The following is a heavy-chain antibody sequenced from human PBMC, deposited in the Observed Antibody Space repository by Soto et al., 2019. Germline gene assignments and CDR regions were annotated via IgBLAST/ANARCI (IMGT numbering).Heavy chain of an antibody. CDR1: GGSISSGGYY. J-gene: IGHJ4*02. Sequence: KTSETLSLTCTVSGGSISSGGYYWSWIRQHPGKGLEGIGYIYYNGSTYYKPSLKSRVTISVDTSKNQFFLKLSSVTAADTAVYYCAREARSIAAAGTRATTFDYWGQGTLVTVSS. V-gene: IGHV4-31*03. CDR2: IYYNGST. CDR3: AREARSIAAAGTRATTFDY. D-gene: IGHD6-13*01.